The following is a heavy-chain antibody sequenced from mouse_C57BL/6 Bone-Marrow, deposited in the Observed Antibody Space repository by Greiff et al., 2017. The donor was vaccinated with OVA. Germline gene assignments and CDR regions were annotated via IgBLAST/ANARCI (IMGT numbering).Heavy chain of an antibody. J-gene: IGHJ3*01. CDR2: ISYDGSN. CDR3: ARGIFAY. Sequence: ESGPGLVKPSQSLSLTCSVTGYSITSGYYWNWIRQFPGNKLEWMGYISYDGSNNYNPSLKNRISITRDTSKNQFFLKLNSVTTEDTATYYCARGIFAYWGQGTLVTVSA. V-gene: IGHV3-6*01. CDR1: GYSITSGYY.